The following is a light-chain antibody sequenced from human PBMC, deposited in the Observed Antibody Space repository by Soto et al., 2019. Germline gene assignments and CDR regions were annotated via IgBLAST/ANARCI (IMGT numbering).Light chain of an antibody. CDR1: SSNIGAAYA. V-gene: IGLV1-40*01. Sequence: QSVLTQPPSVSGAPGQRVTISCTGSSSNIGAAYAVHWYQQLPGTAPKLLIYGNTNRPSGVPDRFSGSKSGTSASLAITGLQAEDEADYYCQSHDSSLSVVFGGATKLTVL. CDR3: QSHDSSLSVV. CDR2: GNT. J-gene: IGLJ2*01.